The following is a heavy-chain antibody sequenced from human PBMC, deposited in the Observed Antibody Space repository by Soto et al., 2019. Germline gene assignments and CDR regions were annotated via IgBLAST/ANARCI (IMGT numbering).Heavy chain of an antibody. CDR1: GFTFSSYG. D-gene: IGHD3-16*01. CDR3: GRVSLGGVPQPDS. V-gene: IGHV3-33*01. J-gene: IGHJ5*01. Sequence: GGSLRLSCAASGFTFSSYGMHWVRQAPGKGLEWVAVIWYDGSNKYYADSVKGRFTISRDNSKNTLYLQMNSLRAEDTAVYYYGRVSLGGVPQPDSGGRETLVPVSS. CDR2: IWYDGSNK.